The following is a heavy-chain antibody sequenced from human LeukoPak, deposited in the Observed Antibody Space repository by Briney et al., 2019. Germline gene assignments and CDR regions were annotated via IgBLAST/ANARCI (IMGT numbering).Heavy chain of an antibody. CDR1: GFTFSSYG. J-gene: IGHJ6*02. CDR2: IWYDGSNK. CDR3: ARANTYDSNYYYGMDV. D-gene: IGHD5-12*01. V-gene: IGHV3-33*01. Sequence: GRSPRLSCAASGFTFSSYGMHWVRQAPGKGLEWVAVIWYDGSNKYYADSVKGRFTISRDNSKNTLYLQMNSLRAEDTAVYYCARANTYDSNYYYGMDVWGQGTTVTVSS.